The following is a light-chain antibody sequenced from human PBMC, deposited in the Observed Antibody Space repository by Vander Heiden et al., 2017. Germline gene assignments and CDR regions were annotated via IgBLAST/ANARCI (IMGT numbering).Light chain of an antibody. CDR2: GNS. V-gene: IGLV1-44*01. J-gene: IGLJ3*02. Sequence: QSVLTQPPSASGTPGQRVTISCSGSRPNIGSNTVNWYQQLPGTAPKLLSYGNSQRPSGVPDRFSGSKSGTSASLAISGLQSEDEADYYCAAWDDTLKGVFGGGTKLTVL. CDR3: AAWDDTLKGV. CDR1: RPNIGSNT.